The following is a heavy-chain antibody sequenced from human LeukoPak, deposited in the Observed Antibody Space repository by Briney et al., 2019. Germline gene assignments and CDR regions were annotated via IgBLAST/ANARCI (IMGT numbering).Heavy chain of an antibody. D-gene: IGHD3-10*01. V-gene: IGHV1-18*01. Sequence: GASVKVSCKASGYTFSNYGITWVRQAPGQGLEWMGWISSYNGYTYSAQKFQGRVTITADTSTSTAYMQLSSLRSEDTAVYYCARARSGPYGSGSLDAFDIWGQGTMVTVSS. CDR1: GYTFSNYG. J-gene: IGHJ3*02. CDR3: ARARSGPYGSGSLDAFDI. CDR2: ISSYNGYT.